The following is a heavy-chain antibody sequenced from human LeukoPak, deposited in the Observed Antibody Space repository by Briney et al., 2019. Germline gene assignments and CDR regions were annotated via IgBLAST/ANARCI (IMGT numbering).Heavy chain of an antibody. D-gene: IGHD3-16*01. CDR3: ANLITFGGVIEP. J-gene: IGHJ5*02. Sequence: GGSLRLSCTASGFTFSSYAMSWVRQAPGKGLEWVSAISGSGGSTYYADSVKGRFTISRDNSKNTLYLQMNSLRAEDTAVYYCANLITFGGVIEPWGQGTLVTVSS. CDR1: GFTFSSYA. V-gene: IGHV3-23*01. CDR2: ISGSGGST.